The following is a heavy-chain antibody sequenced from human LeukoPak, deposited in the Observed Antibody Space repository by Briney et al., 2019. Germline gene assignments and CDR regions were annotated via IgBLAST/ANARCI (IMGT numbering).Heavy chain of an antibody. D-gene: IGHD3-3*01. CDR1: GFTFRTYW. J-gene: IGHJ3*02. V-gene: IGHV3-74*01. CDR2: ITADGTST. CDR3: ARGAFGVYAFDI. Sequence: GGSLRLSCEASGFTFRTYWMHWVRQAPGKGLVWVSRITADGTSTTYADSVKGRFTISRDNAKNTPYVQMNSLRAEDTAVYYCARGAFGVYAFDIWGQGTMVTVSS.